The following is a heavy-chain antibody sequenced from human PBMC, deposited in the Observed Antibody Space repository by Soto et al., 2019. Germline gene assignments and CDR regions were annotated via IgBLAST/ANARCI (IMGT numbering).Heavy chain of an antibody. V-gene: IGHV3-33*01. Sequence: QVQLVESGGGVVQPGRSLRLSCAASGFTFSTYGMHWVRQAPGKGLEWVAVIWSDGSNKNYADSVKGRFTISRDNSKKTLYLQMNSLRTEDTAVYYCSIDRGGAPFDYWGQGTLVTVAS. CDR2: IWSDGSNK. CDR1: GFTFSTYG. J-gene: IGHJ4*02. D-gene: IGHD2-15*01. CDR3: SIDRGGAPFDY.